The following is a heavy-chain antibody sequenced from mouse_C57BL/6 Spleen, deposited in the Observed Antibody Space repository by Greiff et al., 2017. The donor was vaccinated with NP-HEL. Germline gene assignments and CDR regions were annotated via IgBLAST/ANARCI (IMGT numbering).Heavy chain of an antibody. J-gene: IGHJ1*03. D-gene: IGHD1-2*01. CDR3: ARIITTASYWYFDV. CDR2: IYPRSGNT. CDR1: GYTFTSYG. V-gene: IGHV1-81*01. Sequence: QVQLKESGAELARPGASVKLSCKASGYTFTSYGISWVKQRTGQGLEWIGEIYPRSGNTYYNEKFKGKATLTADKSSSTAYMELRSLTSEDSAVYFCARIITTASYWYFDVWGTGTTVTVSS.